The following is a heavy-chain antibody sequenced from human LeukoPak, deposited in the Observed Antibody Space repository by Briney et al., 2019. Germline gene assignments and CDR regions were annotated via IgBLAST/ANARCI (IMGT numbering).Heavy chain of an antibody. V-gene: IGHV3-23*01. CDR2: ISGSGGST. CDR1: GFTVSSNY. D-gene: IGHD3-22*01. Sequence: GGSLRLSCAASGFTVSSNYMSWVRQAPGKGLEWVSGISGSGGSTYYADSVKGRFTISRDNSKNTLYLQMNSLRAEDTAVYYCAKAERITMIVVVISYFDYWGQGTLVTVSS. CDR3: AKAERITMIVVVISYFDY. J-gene: IGHJ4*02.